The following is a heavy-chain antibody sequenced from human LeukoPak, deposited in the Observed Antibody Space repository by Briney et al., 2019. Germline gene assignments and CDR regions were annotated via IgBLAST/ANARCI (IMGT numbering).Heavy chain of an antibody. V-gene: IGHV3-48*01. J-gene: IGHJ4*02. CDR1: GFTFSSYS. D-gene: IGHD5-18*01. CDR2: ISSSSSTI. CDR3: ARGGYSYGLDY. Sequence: PGGSLRLSCAASGFTFSSYSMNWVRQAPGKGLEWVSYISSSSSTIYYADSVKGRFTISRDNAKNSLYLQMNSLRAEDTAVYYCARGGYSYGLDYWGQGTLVTVSS.